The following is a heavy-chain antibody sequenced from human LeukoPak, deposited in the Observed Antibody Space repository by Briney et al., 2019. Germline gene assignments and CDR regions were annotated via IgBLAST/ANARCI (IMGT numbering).Heavy chain of an antibody. D-gene: IGHD5-24*01. CDR3: ARAPEYNYFDC. J-gene: IGHJ4*02. Sequence: AGSLTLSCADPGFTFSTDRMKCLRQAPGRGVEWVSYDSGSSSSIYYADSLKGRFTISRDNAKTSLYLQITSLRDEDTALYYCARAPEYNYFDCWGQGTLVTVSS. V-gene: IGHV3-48*02. CDR1: GFTFSTDR. CDR2: DSGSSSSI.